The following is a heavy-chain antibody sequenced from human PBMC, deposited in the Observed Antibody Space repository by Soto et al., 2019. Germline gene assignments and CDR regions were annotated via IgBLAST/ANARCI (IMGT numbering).Heavy chain of an antibody. D-gene: IGHD3-16*01. CDR2: LSRGDER. CDR1: GAPRTTTKW. Sequence: QVQLQESGPGLVKPSETLSLTCTVSGAPRTTTKWWAWVRLPPGKGLEWIGELSRGDERSSNPSLEGRFTMSLDKSNNHFSLKLTSVTAADTAIYYCATQTISYTWGVWGRGTSLTVSS. CDR3: ATQTISYTWGV. J-gene: IGHJ6*02. V-gene: IGHV4-4*02.